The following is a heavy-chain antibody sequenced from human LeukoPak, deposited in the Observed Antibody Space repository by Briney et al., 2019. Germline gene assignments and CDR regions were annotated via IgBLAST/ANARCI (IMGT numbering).Heavy chain of an antibody. CDR2: ISAYNGNT. V-gene: IGHV1-18*01. J-gene: IGHJ4*02. CDR3: ARDDLETGKNWYSSSWYFGQGTTGGYDY. Sequence: ASVKVSCKASGYTFTSYVITWVRQAPGQGLEWMGWISAYNGNTNYAQKLQGRVTMTTDTSTSTAYMELRSLRSDDTAVYYCARDDLETGKNWYSSSWYFGQGTTGGYDYWGQGTLVTVSS. D-gene: IGHD6-13*01. CDR1: GYTFTSYV.